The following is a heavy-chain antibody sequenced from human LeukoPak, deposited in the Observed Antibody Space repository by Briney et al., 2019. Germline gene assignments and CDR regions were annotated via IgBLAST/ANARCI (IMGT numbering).Heavy chain of an antibody. CDR3: ARYSSGWRSFDI. V-gene: IGHV4-59*01. Sequence: SETLSLTCTVSGGSISSYYWSWIRQPPGKGLEWIGYIYYSGSTNYNPSLKSRVTISVDTSKNQFSLILSSVTAADTAVYYCARYSSGWRSFDIWGQGTMVTVSS. J-gene: IGHJ3*02. D-gene: IGHD6-19*01. CDR2: IYYSGST. CDR1: GGSISSYY.